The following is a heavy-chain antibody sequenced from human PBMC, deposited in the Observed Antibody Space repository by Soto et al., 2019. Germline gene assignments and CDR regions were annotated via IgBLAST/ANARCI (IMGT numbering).Heavy chain of an antibody. CDR2: ISATGGGT. CDR1: GSKFSNYA. CDR3: AKDRRAGGNSAFYFDF. J-gene: IGHJ4*02. Sequence: GGSLRLSCAASGSKFSNYAMSWVRQAPGKGLEWVSLISATGGGTYYADSVKGRFTISRDNSHNTLYLQVHSLTAEDTAVYYCAKDRRAGGNSAFYFDFWGQGAQVTVSS. D-gene: IGHD3-16*01. V-gene: IGHV3-23*01.